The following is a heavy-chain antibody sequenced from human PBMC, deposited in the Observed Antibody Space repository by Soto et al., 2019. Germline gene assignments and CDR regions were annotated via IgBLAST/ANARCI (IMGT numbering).Heavy chain of an antibody. V-gene: IGHV3-7*05. Sequence: EVQLVESGGGLVQSGGSLRLSCAASGFTFSSYWMSWVRQGPGTGPEWVANIKQDGSEIYYVASVKGRFTISRDNAKSSLYLQMTSLRAEDTAVYHCAKALSAIPGDSWGQGTLVTVSS. CDR3: AKALSAIPGDS. D-gene: IGHD2-2*01. J-gene: IGHJ4*02. CDR2: IKQDGSEI. CDR1: GFTFSSYW.